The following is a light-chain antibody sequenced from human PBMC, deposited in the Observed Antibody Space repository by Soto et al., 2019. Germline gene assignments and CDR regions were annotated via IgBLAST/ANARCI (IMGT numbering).Light chain of an antibody. CDR2: DAS. Sequence: EIVMTHSPAPLSVSPGAIDTLSCRASQSVNSNLAWYRQKPGQAPRLLISDASPRATGVPARFSGSGSGTEFTLTISSLQSEDSGIYYCQQYNFWPPLSFGGGTIVEIK. V-gene: IGKV3-15*01. CDR3: QQYNFWPPLS. J-gene: IGKJ4*01. CDR1: QSVNSN.